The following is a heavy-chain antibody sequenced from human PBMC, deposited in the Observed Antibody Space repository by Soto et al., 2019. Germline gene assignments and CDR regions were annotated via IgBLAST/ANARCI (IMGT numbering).Heavy chain of an antibody. CDR1: GFSLRNSGMR. J-gene: IGHJ5*02. Sequence: SGPTLVNPTQTLTLTCTFSGFSLRNSGMRVSWIRQPPGKALEWLARIDWDDDKFYSTSLKTRLTISKDTSKNQVVLTMTNMDPVDTATYFCAKTGTDGSWFDPWGQGTLVTVSS. CDR3: AKTGTDGSWFDP. V-gene: IGHV2-70*04. CDR2: IDWDDDK. D-gene: IGHD1-1*01.